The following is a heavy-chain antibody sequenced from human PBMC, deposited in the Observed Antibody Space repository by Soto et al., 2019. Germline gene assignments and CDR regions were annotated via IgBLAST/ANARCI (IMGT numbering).Heavy chain of an antibody. CDR2: VFHSGSV. CDR1: GGSISSSSYH. Sequence: PSETLSLTCTVSGGSISSSSYHWTWIRQSPGKGLEWIGYVFHSGSVLYNPSLKSRLNISVDTSKNQFSLRLSSVTAADTAVYFCAREDDGGDRDYYGLDVWGQGTTVTVPS. D-gene: IGHD2-21*02. J-gene: IGHJ6*02. CDR3: AREDDGGDRDYYGLDV. V-gene: IGHV4-30-4*08.